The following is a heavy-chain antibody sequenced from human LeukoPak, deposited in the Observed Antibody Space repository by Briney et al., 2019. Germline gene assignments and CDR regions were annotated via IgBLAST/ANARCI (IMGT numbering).Heavy chain of an antibody. Sequence: GGSLRLSCAASGFTFDDYAMHWVRQAPGKGLEWVSGISWNSGSIGYADSVKGRFTISRDNAENSLYLQMNSLRAEDTAVYYCARKTGTTGEAFDYWGQGTQVTVSS. CDR1: GFTFDDYA. CDR3: ARKTGTTGEAFDY. CDR2: ISWNSGSI. J-gene: IGHJ4*02. D-gene: IGHD1-1*01. V-gene: IGHV3-9*01.